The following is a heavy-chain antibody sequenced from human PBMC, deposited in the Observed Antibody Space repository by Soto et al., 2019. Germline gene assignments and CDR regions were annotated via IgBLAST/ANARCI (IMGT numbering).Heavy chain of an antibody. V-gene: IGHV5-51*01. CDR2: IYPGDHET. J-gene: IGHJ4*02. CDR1: GYTFSNFW. Sequence: PGESLKISCQCSGYTFSNFWIGWVRQLPGKGLEWMGIIYPGDHETRYSPSFHGKVTISADKSINTAYLQWNSLEASDTAFYFCARSPRSSPYFDYWGQGALFTVSS. D-gene: IGHD6-13*01. CDR3: ARSPRSSPYFDY.